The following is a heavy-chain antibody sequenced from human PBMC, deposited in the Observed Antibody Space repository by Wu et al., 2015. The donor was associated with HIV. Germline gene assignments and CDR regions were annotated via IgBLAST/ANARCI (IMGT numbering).Heavy chain of an antibody. CDR3: ARGPDTGVGWSTFDS. V-gene: IGHV1-2*02. Sequence: QVQLAQSGAEMRKPGASVRVSCKASGYSFINYYIHWLRQTPEGGLEWMGWVNPNRGATNYAQKFQGRVTLTRDTSINTAFMDLTKLKSDDTVLLFCARGPDTGVGWSTFDSWGQGTXVTVSS. CDR1: GYSFINYY. D-gene: IGHD6-19*01. CDR2: VNPNRGAT. J-gene: IGHJ4*02.